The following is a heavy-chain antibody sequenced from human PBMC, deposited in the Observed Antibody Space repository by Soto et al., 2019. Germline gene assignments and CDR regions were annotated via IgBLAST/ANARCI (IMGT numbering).Heavy chain of an antibody. V-gene: IGHV4-59*08. J-gene: IGHJ4*02. CDR1: GGSISTYY. D-gene: IGHD2-21*02. CDR3: ARLQRGDATSVH. CDR2: IYYSGST. Sequence: SETLSLTCIVSGGSISTYYWNWIRQPPGKGLEWIGYIYYSGSTNHNPSLKSRVTMSVDTSMNQFSLSLSSVTAADTAIYYCARLQRGDATSVHWGQGILVTVSS.